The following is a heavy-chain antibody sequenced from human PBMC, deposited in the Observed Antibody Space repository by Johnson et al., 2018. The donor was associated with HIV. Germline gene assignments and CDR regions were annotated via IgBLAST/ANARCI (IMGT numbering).Heavy chain of an antibody. CDR3: ARVRAEGWERGAFDI. J-gene: IGHJ3*02. D-gene: IGHD1-26*01. CDR1: GFTFDDYG. Sequence: VQLVESGGGVVRPGGSLRLSCAASGFTFDDYGMSWVRQAPGKGLEWVAGINWNGGSTGYADPVKGRFPISRDNAKNSLYLQINSLRAEDTALYYCARVRAEGWERGAFDIWGQGTMVTVSS. V-gene: IGHV3-20*04. CDR2: INWNGGST.